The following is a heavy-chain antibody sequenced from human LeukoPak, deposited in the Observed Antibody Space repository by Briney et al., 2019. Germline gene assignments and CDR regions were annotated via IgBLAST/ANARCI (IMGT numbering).Heavy chain of an antibody. J-gene: IGHJ3*02. CDR1: GFTFSNYA. Sequence: AGGSLRLSCAASGFTFSNYAMTWVRQAPGKGLEWVSSISSSSSYIYYADSVKGRFTISRDNAKNSLYLQMNSLRAEDTAVYYCARTQSYCGGDCYWFAFDIWGQGTMVTVSS. CDR3: ARTQSYCGGDCYWFAFDI. V-gene: IGHV3-21*01. CDR2: ISSSSSYI. D-gene: IGHD2-21*02.